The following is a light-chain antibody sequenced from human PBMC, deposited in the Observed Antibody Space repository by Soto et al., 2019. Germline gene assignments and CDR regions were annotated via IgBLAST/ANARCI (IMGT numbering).Light chain of an antibody. CDR1: QSISSW. J-gene: IGKJ1*01. Sequence: DIQVTQSPSTLSASVGDRITITCRASQSISSWLAWYQQKPGKAPELLIYAASTLQSGVPSRFSGSGSGTDFTLTISCLQSEDFATYYCQQYYSFPRTFGQGTKVDNK. V-gene: IGKV1-5*01. CDR3: QQYYSFPRT. CDR2: AAS.